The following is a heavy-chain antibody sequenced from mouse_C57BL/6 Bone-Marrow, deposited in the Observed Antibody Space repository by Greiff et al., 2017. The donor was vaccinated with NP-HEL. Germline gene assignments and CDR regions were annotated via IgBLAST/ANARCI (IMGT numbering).Heavy chain of an antibody. J-gene: IGHJ3*01. V-gene: IGHV1-81*01. D-gene: IGHD4-1*02. CDR2: IYPRSGNT. CDR3: AREANWAPFAY. Sequence: VQLQESGAELARPGASVKLSCKASGYTFTSYGISWVKQRTGQGLEWIGEIYPRSGNTYYNEKFKGKATLTADKSSSTAYMELRSLTSEDSAVYFCAREANWAPFAYWGQGTLVTVSA. CDR1: GYTFTSYG.